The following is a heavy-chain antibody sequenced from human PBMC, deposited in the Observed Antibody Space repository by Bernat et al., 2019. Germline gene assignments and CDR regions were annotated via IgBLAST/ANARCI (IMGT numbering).Heavy chain of an antibody. CDR1: GGSISSGGYY. CDR3: ARDNVASGGYYAVYGMDV. Sequence: QVQLQESGPGLVKPSQTLSLTCTVSGGSISSGGYYWSWIRQHPGKGLEWSGYIYYSGSTYYNPSLKSRVTISVDTSKNQFSLKMSSVTAADTAVYYCARDNVASGGYYAVYGMDVWGQGTTVTVSS. J-gene: IGHJ6*02. D-gene: IGHD3-10*01. V-gene: IGHV4-31*03. CDR2: IYYSGST.